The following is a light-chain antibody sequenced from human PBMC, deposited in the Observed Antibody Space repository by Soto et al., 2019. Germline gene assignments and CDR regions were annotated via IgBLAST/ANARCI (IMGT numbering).Light chain of an antibody. CDR3: SSYTSSLVV. CDR1: SSDVGGYSY. J-gene: IGLJ2*01. Sequence: SVLTQPASVSGSPGQSITISCTGTSSDVGGYSYVSWYQQHPGKAPKLMIYDVSNRPSGVSNRFSGSESGNTASLTISGLQAEDEADYYCSSYTSSLVVFGGGTQLTVL. V-gene: IGLV2-14*01. CDR2: DVS.